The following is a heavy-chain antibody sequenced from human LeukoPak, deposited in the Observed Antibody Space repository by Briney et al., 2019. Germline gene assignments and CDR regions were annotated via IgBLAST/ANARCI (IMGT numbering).Heavy chain of an antibody. CDR2: ISSSSSTI. J-gene: IGHJ6*03. V-gene: IGHV3-48*01. Sequence: GGSLRLSCAASGFTFSSYGMSWVRQAPGKGLEWVSYISSSSSTIYYADSVKGRFTISRDNAKNSLYLQMNSLRAEDTAVYYCARFGGNYYYYYYMDVWGKGTTVTVSS. CDR3: ARFGGNYYYYYYMDV. D-gene: IGHD3-10*01. CDR1: GFTFSSYG.